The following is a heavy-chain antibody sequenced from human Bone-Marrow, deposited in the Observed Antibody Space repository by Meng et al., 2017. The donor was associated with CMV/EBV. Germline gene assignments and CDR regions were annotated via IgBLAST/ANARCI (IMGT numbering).Heavy chain of an antibody. J-gene: IGHJ6*02. Sequence: GGSLRLSCAASGFTFSKYWMSWVRQAPGKGLEWVSYISSSGSTIYYADSVKGRFTISRDNAKNSLYLQMNSLRAEDTAVYYCASQAGVYDFWSGPYYYGMDVWGQGTTVTVSS. V-gene: IGHV3-48*03. D-gene: IGHD3-3*01. CDR2: ISSSGSTI. CDR1: GFTFSKYW. CDR3: ASQAGVYDFWSGPYYYGMDV.